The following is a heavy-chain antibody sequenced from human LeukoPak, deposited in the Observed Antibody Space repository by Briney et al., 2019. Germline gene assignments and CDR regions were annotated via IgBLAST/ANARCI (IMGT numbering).Heavy chain of an antibody. V-gene: IGHV5-51*01. CDR3: ARLGYSNNWFDP. Sequence: GESLKISRKCSGDIFTIDLIGGVRQMPGKGLGWMGIIYPGDSDTRYSPSFQGQVTISADKSISTAYLQWSSLKASDTAMYYCARLGYSNNWFDPWGQGTLVTVSS. D-gene: IGHD5-18*01. CDR2: IYPGDSDT. J-gene: IGHJ5*02. CDR1: GDIFTIDL.